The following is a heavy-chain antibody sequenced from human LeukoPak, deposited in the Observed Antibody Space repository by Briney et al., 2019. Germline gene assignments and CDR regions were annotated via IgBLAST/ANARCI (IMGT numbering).Heavy chain of an antibody. V-gene: IGHV1-8*01. CDR2: MHPNSGNT. CDR3: ARAVTSYGYQYYYYYAMDV. CDR1: GYTFTSYD. Sequence: ASVKVACKASGYTFTSYDINWVRQATGQGLEWMGWMHPNSGNTGYAQKFQGRVTMTRNTSISTAYMELSSMISDDTAVYYCARAVTSYGYQYYYYYAMDVWGQGTTVTVSS. D-gene: IGHD5-18*01. J-gene: IGHJ6*02.